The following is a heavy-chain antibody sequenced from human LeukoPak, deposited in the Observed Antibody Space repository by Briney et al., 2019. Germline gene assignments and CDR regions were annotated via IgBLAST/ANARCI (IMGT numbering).Heavy chain of an antibody. J-gene: IGHJ4*02. CDR2: ISAYNGNT. D-gene: IGHD3-3*01. Sequence: ASVKVSCKASGYTFTSYGISWVRQAPGQGLEWMGWISAYNGNTNYAQKLQGRVTMATDTSTSTAYMELRSLRSDDTAVYYCARYYDFWSGYYVDYWGQGTLVTVSS. V-gene: IGHV1-18*01. CDR3: ARYYDFWSGYYVDY. CDR1: GYTFTSYG.